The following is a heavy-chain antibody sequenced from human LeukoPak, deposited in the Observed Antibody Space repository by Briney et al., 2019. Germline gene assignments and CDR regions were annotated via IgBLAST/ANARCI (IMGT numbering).Heavy chain of an antibody. D-gene: IGHD1-26*01. CDR1: GFTFSSYS. V-gene: IGHV3-21*01. Sequence: GGSLRLSCAASGFTFSSYSMNWVRQAPGKGLEWVSSISSTSTHIYYADSVKGRFTISRDNAKNSLYLQMNSLRAEDTAVYYCARDSSGSWRVDYWGQGTLVTVSS. CDR2: ISSTSTHI. CDR3: ARDSSGSWRVDY. J-gene: IGHJ4*02.